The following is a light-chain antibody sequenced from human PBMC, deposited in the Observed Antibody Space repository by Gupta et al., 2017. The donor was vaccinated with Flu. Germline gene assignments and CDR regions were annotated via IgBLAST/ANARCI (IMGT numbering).Light chain of an antibody. CDR2: DAS. CDR1: QSVSSY. CDR3: QQRSNWPSIT. Sequence: ERATLSCRASQSVSSYLAWYQQKPGQAPRLLIYDASNRATGIPARFSGSGSGTDFTLTISSLEPEDFAVYYCQQRSNWPSITFGQGTRLEIK. J-gene: IGKJ5*01. V-gene: IGKV3-11*01.